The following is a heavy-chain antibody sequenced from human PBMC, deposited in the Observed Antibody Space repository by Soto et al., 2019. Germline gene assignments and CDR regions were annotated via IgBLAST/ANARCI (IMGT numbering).Heavy chain of an antibody. Sequence: SETLSLTCAAYGGSFSGYYLAWIRQPPGKGLEWIGEINHSGSTNYNPSLKSRVTISVDTSKNQFSLKLSSVTAADTAVYYCATGPFNSSGWLGFDYWGQGTLVTVSS. D-gene: IGHD6-19*01. CDR2: INHSGST. CDR1: GGSFSGYY. V-gene: IGHV4-34*01. J-gene: IGHJ4*02. CDR3: ATGPFNSSGWLGFDY.